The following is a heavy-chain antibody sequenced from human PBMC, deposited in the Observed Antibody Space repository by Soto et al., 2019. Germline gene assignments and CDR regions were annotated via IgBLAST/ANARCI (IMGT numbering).Heavy chain of an antibody. J-gene: IGHJ6*02. D-gene: IGHD3-3*01. CDR3: ARGALNYDPWSGPINGGMDV. V-gene: IGHV4-34*01. Sequence: SGRLWHTCAEDGRAYSDCNRNLNQQAPGQELEWIGEINHSGSTSHNPSLKSRVTLSLDTSKNQFSLIQTSVTAADTAVYYCARGALNYDPWSGPINGGMDVGGQGTTVTVSS. CDR2: INHSGST. CDR1: GRAYSDCN.